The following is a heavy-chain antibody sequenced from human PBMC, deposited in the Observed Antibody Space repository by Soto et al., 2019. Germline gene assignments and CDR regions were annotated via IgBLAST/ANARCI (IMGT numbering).Heavy chain of an antibody. D-gene: IGHD5-12*01. J-gene: IGHJ4*02. CDR1: GFTFSSYA. Sequence: GGSLRLSFAASGFTFSSYAMSWVRQAPGKGLEWVSAISGSGGSTYYADSVKGRFTISRDNSKNTLYLQMNSLRAEDTAVYYCAKGRSGSPRYYFDYWGQGTLVTVSS. V-gene: IGHV3-23*01. CDR2: ISGSGGST. CDR3: AKGRSGSPRYYFDY.